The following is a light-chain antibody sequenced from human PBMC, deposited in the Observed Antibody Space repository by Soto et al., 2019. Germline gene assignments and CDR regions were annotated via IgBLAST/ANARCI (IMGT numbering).Light chain of an antibody. CDR3: QHYGSSTYT. Sequence: EIVLTQSPGSLSLSPRERATLSCRASQSVSSNHLAWYQQKPGQAPRLLIYGASRRATGIPDRFSGSGSGTEFTLTISILEPEDFAVYYCQHYGSSTYTFGQGTKVEIK. CDR1: QSVSSNH. J-gene: IGKJ2*01. CDR2: GAS. V-gene: IGKV3-20*01.